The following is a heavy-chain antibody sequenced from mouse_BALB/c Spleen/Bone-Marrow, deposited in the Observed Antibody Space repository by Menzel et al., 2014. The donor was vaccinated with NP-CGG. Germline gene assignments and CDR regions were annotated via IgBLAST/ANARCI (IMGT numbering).Heavy chain of an antibody. V-gene: IGHV7-3*02. CDR1: GFTFTDYY. CDR2: IRNKANGYTT. Sequence: EVKVVESGGGLVQPGGSLRLSCATSGFTFTDYYMSWVRQPPGKALEWLGFIRNKANGYTTDYSASVKGRFTISRDNSQSILYLQMNTLRAEDSATYYCARDMCDGLRWYFDVWGAGTTVTVS. J-gene: IGHJ1*01. CDR3: ARDMCDGLRWYFDV. D-gene: IGHD2-3*01.